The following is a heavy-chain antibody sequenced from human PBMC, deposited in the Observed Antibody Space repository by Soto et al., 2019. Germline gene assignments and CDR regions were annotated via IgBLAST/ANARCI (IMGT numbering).Heavy chain of an antibody. CDR2: IIPILGIA. V-gene: IGHV1-69*02. Sequence: SVKVSCKASGGTFSSYTISWVRQAPGQGLEWMGRIIPILGIANYAQKFQGRVTITADKSTSTAYMELSSLRSEDTAVYYCARGGDYRVVYYYMDVWGKGTTVTVSS. J-gene: IGHJ6*03. CDR1: GGTFSSYT. D-gene: IGHD4-4*01. CDR3: ARGGDYRVVYYYMDV.